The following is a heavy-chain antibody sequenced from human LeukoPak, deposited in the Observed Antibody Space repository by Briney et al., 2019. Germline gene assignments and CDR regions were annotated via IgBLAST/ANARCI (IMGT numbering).Heavy chain of an antibody. J-gene: IGHJ3*02. Sequence: PGGSLRLSCAASGFTFSSYAMSWVRQAPGKGLEWGSAISGSGGSTYYADSVKGRFTISRDNSKNTLYLQMKSLRAEDTAVYYCAKSRTTVTSRDAFDIWGQGTMVTVSS. CDR3: AKSRTTVTSRDAFDI. CDR2: ISGSGGST. D-gene: IGHD4-17*01. CDR1: GFTFSSYA. V-gene: IGHV3-23*01.